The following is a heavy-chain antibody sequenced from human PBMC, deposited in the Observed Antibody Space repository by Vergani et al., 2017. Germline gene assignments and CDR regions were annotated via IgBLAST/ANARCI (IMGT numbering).Heavy chain of an antibody. D-gene: IGHD3-10*01. CDR2: IYTSGST. CDR3: ARVKNKGYGSGSYFFDY. CDR1: GGSISSGSYY. J-gene: IGHJ4*02. V-gene: IGHV4-61*02. Sequence: QVQLVESGPGLVKPSQTLSLTCTVSGGSISSGSYYWSWIRQPAGKGLEWIGRIYTSGSTNYNPSLKSRVTISVDTSKNQFSLKLSSVTAADTAVYYCARVKNKGYGSGSYFFDYWGQGTLVTVSS.